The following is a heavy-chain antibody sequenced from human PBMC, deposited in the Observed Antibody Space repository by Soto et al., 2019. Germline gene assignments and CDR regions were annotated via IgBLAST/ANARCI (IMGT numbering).Heavy chain of an antibody. D-gene: IGHD3-16*01. V-gene: IGHV4-31*03. J-gene: IGHJ1*01. Sequence: QVQLQESGPGLVRPSEILSLTCSVSGGSVSSGGYYWSWIRQHPGNGLEWIGSIYYTGNTYYSPSLNSRVTISVPTFKTQSPLELSPMTAADAAFFSWARVVIPHLGYGGQGTLVTVPS. CDR3: ARVVIPHLGY. CDR1: GGSVSSGGYY. CDR2: IYYTGNT.